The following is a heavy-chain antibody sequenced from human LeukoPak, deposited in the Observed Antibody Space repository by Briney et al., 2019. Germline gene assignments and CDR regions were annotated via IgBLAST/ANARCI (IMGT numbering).Heavy chain of an antibody. D-gene: IGHD3-3*01. J-gene: IGHJ4*02. V-gene: IGHV4-61*10. CDR2: IYYSGST. CDR3: ARSYDFWSGYYDY. CDR1: GGSISSGSYY. Sequence: PSETLSLTCTVSGGSISSGSYYWSWIRQPAGKGLEWIGYIYYSGSTNYNPSLKSRVTISVDTSKNQFSLKLSSVTAADTAVYYCARSYDFWSGYYDYWGQGTLVTVSS.